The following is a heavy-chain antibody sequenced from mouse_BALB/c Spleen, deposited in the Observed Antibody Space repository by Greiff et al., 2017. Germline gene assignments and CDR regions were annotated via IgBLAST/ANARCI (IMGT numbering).Heavy chain of an antibody. V-gene: IGHV1-69*02. Sequence: QVQLQQPGAELVRPGASVKLSCKASGYTFTSYWINWVKQRPGQGLEWIGNIYPSDSYTNYNQKFKDKATLTVDKSSSTAYMQLSSPTSEDSAVYYCARADYYVFDYWGQGTTLTVSS. CDR1: GYTFTSYW. D-gene: IGHD1-1*01. CDR3: ARADYYVFDY. J-gene: IGHJ2*01. CDR2: IYPSDSYT.